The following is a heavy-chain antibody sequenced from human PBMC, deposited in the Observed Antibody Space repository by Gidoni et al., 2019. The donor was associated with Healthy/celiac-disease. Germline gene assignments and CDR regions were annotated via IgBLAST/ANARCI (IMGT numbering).Heavy chain of an antibody. J-gene: IGHJ3*02. V-gene: IGHV4-59*01. CDR3: AGQSEQMLAFDI. CDR1: GGSISSYY. Sequence: QVQLQESGPGLVKPSETLSLTCTVSGGSISSYYWSWIRPPPGKGLEWIGYIYYSGSTNYNPSLKSRVTISVDTSKSQFSLKLSSVTAADTAVYYCAGQSEQMLAFDIWGQGTMVTVSS. D-gene: IGHD2-8*01. CDR2: IYYSGST.